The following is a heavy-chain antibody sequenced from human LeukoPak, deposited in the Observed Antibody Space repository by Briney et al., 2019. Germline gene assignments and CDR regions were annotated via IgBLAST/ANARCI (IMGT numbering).Heavy chain of an antibody. Sequence: PGGSLRLSCAASGFTFSSYSMNWVRQAPGKGLEWASSITSSSSYKYYADSVKGRFTISRDNAKNSLYLQMNSLRAEDTAVYYCARGGYDFWSGYYQTYPNDYWGQGTLVTVSS. V-gene: IGHV3-21*01. CDR3: ARGGYDFWSGYYQTYPNDY. D-gene: IGHD3-3*01. CDR2: ITSSSSYK. J-gene: IGHJ4*02. CDR1: GFTFSSYS.